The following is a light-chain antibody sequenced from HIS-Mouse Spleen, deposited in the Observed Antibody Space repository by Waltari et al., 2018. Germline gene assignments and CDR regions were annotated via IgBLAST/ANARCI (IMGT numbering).Light chain of an antibody. CDR3: QVWDSSSDHPV. V-gene: IGLV3-21*02. CDR1: XIGSKX. J-gene: IGLJ3*02. Sequence: SYVLTXPPXXSVXXGQTARXXXGGXXIGSKXXXWYQQTPGRDPVLVVCDYSARPSGIPERXSGSXAGXTATLXISRVEAGDEADYYCQVWDSSSDHPVXGGGXKLTVL. CDR2: DYS.